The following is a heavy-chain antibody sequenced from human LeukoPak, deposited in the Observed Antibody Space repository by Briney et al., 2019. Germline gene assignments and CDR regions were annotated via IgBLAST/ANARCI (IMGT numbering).Heavy chain of an antibody. J-gene: IGHJ5*02. Sequence: PSETLSLTCAVYGVSFSGYYWSWIRQPPGKGLEWIGEINHSGSTNYNPSLKSRVTISVDTSKNQFSLKLSSVTAADTAVYYCARDVSITMVRGVIIRGRWFDPWGQGTLVTVFS. CDR1: GVSFSGYY. V-gene: IGHV4-34*01. D-gene: IGHD3-10*01. CDR3: ARDVSITMVRGVIIRGRWFDP. CDR2: INHSGST.